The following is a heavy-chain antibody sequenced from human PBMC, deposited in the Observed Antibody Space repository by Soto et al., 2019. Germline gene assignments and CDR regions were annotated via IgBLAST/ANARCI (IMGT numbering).Heavy chain of an antibody. Sequence: QVQLQESGPGLIKPSETLSLTCTVSGGSVTNFIYHWTWIRQPPGKGLEWIGQTGSTNYNPSLKSRITISEDRSNNQFSLSLSSVTAADTAVYYCAVFKAGAGGNGHWGQGTQVTVSS. CDR2: QTGST. CDR1: GGSVTNFIYH. D-gene: IGHD6-19*01. V-gene: IGHV4-61*01. J-gene: IGHJ4*02. CDR3: AVFKAGAGGNGH.